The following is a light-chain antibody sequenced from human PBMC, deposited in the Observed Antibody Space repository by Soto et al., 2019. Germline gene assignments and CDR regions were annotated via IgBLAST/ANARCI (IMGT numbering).Light chain of an antibody. V-gene: IGLV1-44*01. CDR2: SDN. J-gene: IGLJ2*01. CDR3: AAWEDSLGSVV. CDR1: SSNIETNG. Sequence: QSVLTQPPSASGTPGQRVTLSCSGSSSNIETNGVSWYQQLPGTAPKLLMDSDNYRPSGVPDRFSDSKSGTSASLAISGLQSADEADYYCAAWEDSLGSVVFGGGTKLTVL.